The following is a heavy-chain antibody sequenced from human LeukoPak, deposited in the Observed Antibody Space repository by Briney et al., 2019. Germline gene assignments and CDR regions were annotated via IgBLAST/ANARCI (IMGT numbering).Heavy chain of an antibody. Sequence: GRCLRLSCAASGFTFDDYAMHWVRQAPGKGLEWVSGISWNSGSIGYADSVKGRFTISRDNAKNSLYLQMNSLRAEDMALYYCAKSGPDAFDIWGQGTMVTVSS. CDR2: ISWNSGSI. CDR3: AKSGPDAFDI. J-gene: IGHJ3*02. V-gene: IGHV3-9*03. CDR1: GFTFDDYA. D-gene: IGHD3-10*01.